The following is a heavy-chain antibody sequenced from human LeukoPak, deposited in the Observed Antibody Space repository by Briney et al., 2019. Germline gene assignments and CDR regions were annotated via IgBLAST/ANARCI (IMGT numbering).Heavy chain of an antibody. Sequence: PGGSLRLSCTASGFTFGDYAMSWVRQAPGKGLEWVGFIRSKAYGGTTEYAASVKGRLTISRDDSKSIAYLQMNSLRTEDTAVYYCTRDGDTAMVDGLDYWGQGTLVTVSS. V-gene: IGHV3-49*04. D-gene: IGHD5-18*01. CDR3: TRDGDTAMVDGLDY. J-gene: IGHJ4*02. CDR1: GFTFGDYA. CDR2: IRSKAYGGTT.